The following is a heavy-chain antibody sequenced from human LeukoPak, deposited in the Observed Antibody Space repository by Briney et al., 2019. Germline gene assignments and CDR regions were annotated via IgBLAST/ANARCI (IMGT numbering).Heavy chain of an antibody. Sequence: PSETLSLTCTVSGGSISSHYWSWSRQPPGKGLEWIGYIYYSGSTNYNPSLKSRVTISVDTSKNQFSLKLSSVTAADTAVYYCARGGRVGSGWYYFDYWGQGTLVTVSS. CDR3: ARGGRVGSGWYYFDY. CDR2: IYYSGST. D-gene: IGHD6-19*01. J-gene: IGHJ4*02. V-gene: IGHV4-59*11. CDR1: GGSISSHY.